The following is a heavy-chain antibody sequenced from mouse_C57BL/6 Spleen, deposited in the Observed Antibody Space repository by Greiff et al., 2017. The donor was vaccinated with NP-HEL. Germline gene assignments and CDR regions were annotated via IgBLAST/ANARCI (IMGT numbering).Heavy chain of an antibody. Sequence: QVQLQQPGAELVRPGTSVKLSCKASGYTFTSYWMHWVKQRPGQGLEWIGVIDPSDSYTNYNQKFKGKATLTVDTSSSTAYMQLSSLTSEDSAVYYCARNCGSSSYWYFDVWGTGTTVTVAS. CDR1: GYTFTSYW. J-gene: IGHJ1*03. D-gene: IGHD1-1*01. V-gene: IGHV1-59*01. CDR3: ARNCGSSSYWYFDV. CDR2: IDPSDSYT.